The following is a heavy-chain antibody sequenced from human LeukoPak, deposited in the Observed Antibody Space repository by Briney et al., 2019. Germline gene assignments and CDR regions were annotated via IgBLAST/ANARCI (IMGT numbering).Heavy chain of an antibody. CDR2: IYSGGST. D-gene: IGHD4-17*01. CDR3: ARGRYGDYY. J-gene: IGHJ4*02. V-gene: IGHV3-53*01. Sequence: GGSLRLSCAASGCTVSSNYMSWVRQAPGKGLEWVSVIYSGGSTYYADSVKGRFTISRDTSKNTLYLQMNSLRADDTAVYYCARGRYGDYYWGQGTLVTVSS. CDR1: GCTVSSNY.